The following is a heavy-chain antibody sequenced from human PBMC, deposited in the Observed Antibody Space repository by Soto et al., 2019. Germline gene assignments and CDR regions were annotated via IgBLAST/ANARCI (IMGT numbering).Heavy chain of an antibody. CDR2: IYYSGST. CDR3: ARVGGINWFDP. Sequence: QVQLQESGPGLVKPSQTLSLTCTVSGGSISSGGYYWSWIRQHPGKGLEWIGYIYYSGSTYYNPSLKGRVTITVETSKNQFSLKLSSVTAADTAVYSCARVGGINWFDPCGQGTLVTVSS. J-gene: IGHJ5*02. CDR1: GGSISSGGYY. D-gene: IGHD3-16*01. V-gene: IGHV4-31*03.